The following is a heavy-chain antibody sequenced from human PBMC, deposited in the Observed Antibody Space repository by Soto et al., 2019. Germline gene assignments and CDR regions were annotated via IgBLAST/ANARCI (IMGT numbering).Heavy chain of an antibody. Sequence: EVLLLESGGGLVQPGGSLLLSCAASGFTFSSYAMSWVRQAPGKGLEWVSAISGSGGSTYYADSVKGRFTISRDNSKNTQYLQMNSLRAEDTAVNYWAKENYRYCYGMDGWGQGTTVTVSS. CDR1: GFTFSSYA. D-gene: IGHD1-7*01. CDR3: AKENYRYCYGMDG. CDR2: ISGSGGST. V-gene: IGHV3-23*01. J-gene: IGHJ6*02.